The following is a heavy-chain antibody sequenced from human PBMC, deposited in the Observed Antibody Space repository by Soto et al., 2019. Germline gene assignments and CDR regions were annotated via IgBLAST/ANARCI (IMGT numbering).Heavy chain of an antibody. D-gene: IGHD2-21*02. CDR3: AKERSLVVTAMDV. Sequence: VQLLECGGGLVQPGESLRHSCAASGFTFCSYEMSWVRQAPGKGLEWVSVVSGNGGSTHYADSVQGRFTISRDNSKNTVYLQMNSLSAEDTAVYYCAKERSLVVTAMDVWGHGTTVNVSS. V-gene: IGHV3-23*01. CDR2: VSGNGGST. J-gene: IGHJ6*02. CDR1: GFTFCSYE.